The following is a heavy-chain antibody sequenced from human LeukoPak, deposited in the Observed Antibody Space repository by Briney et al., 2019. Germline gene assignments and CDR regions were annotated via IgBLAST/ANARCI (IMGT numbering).Heavy chain of an antibody. Sequence: SETLSLTCTVSGGSISSYYWSWIRQPAGKGLEWIGRIYTSGSTNYNPSLKSRVTMSVDTSKNQFSLKLSSVTAADTAVYYCARDRSGYSYGDYGMDVWGQGTAVTVSS. J-gene: IGHJ6*02. D-gene: IGHD5-18*01. CDR3: ARDRSGYSYGDYGMDV. V-gene: IGHV4-4*07. CDR2: IYTSGST. CDR1: GGSISSYY.